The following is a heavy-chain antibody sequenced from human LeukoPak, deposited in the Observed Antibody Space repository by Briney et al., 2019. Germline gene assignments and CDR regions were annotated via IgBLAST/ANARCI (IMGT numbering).Heavy chain of an antibody. CDR2: IYQSGTT. Sequence: SSGTLSRTCTVYSGFITSVIHWWRWARQTPGKGLEWNGEIYQSGTTNYKPSLKSRVTMSLDKSRNLFSLQLSSVTAADTAVYYCATYFYGDYALHYFDYWGQGALVTVSS. CDR3: ATYFYGDYALHYFDY. CDR1: SGFITSVIHW. V-gene: IGHV4-4*02. D-gene: IGHD4-17*01. J-gene: IGHJ4*02.